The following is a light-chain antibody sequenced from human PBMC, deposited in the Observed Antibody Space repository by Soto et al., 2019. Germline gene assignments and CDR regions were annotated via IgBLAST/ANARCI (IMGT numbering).Light chain of an antibody. CDR1: QDISSY. CDR2: AAS. Sequence: DIQMTQSPSSLSASVGDRVTITFQASQDISSYLNWYQHKPGKAPKLLIYAASSLQSGVPSRFSGSGSGTDFTLTISSLQPDDFATYYCQQSYSSPPTFGLGTKVDI. J-gene: IGKJ1*01. CDR3: QQSYSSPPT. V-gene: IGKV1-39*01.